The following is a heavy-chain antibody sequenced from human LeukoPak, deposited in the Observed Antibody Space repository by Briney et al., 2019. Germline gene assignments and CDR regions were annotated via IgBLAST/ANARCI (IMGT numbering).Heavy chain of an antibody. V-gene: IGHV4-61*09. CDR1: GGSISSGSYD. CDR2: IYTSGSS. D-gene: IGHD3-10*01. CDR3: TKGRGI. Sequence: SETLSLTCTVSGGSISSGSYDWYWIRQPAGKGLEWIGHIYTSGSSNYSPSLKSRVTISVDMSKNQFSLKLTSVTAADTAVYYCTKGRGIWGQGTLVTVSS. J-gene: IGHJ4*02.